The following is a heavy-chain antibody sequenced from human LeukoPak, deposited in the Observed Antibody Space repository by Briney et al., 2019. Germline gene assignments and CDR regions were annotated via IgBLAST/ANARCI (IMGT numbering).Heavy chain of an antibody. CDR1: GGSISRGSYY. CDR2: IYTSGST. CDR3: ASFTMVRGVSPFYYYYYMDV. V-gene: IGHV4-61*02. D-gene: IGHD3-10*01. J-gene: IGHJ6*03. Sequence: SQTLSLTCTVSGGSISRGSYYWSWIRQPAGKGLEWIGRIYTSGSTNYNPSLKSRVTISLDTSKNQFSLKLSSVTAADTAVYYCASFTMVRGVSPFYYYYYMDVWGKGTTVTVSS.